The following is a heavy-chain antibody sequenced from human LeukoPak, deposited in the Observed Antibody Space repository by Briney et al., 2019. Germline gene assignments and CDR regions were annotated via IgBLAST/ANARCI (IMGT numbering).Heavy chain of an antibody. Sequence: GGSLRLSCAASGFTFSSYAMSWVRQAPGKGLDWVSRINADGTSTIYADSVKGRFTISRDNAKNTLYLQMNSLRAEDTAVYYCVRVVYYYDYWGQGTLVTVSS. V-gene: IGHV3-74*01. CDR2: INADGTST. D-gene: IGHD2-8*01. CDR3: VRVVYYYDY. J-gene: IGHJ4*02. CDR1: GFTFSSYA.